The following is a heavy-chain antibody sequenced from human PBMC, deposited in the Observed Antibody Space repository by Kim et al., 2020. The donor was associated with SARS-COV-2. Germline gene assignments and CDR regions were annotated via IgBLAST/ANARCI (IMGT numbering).Heavy chain of an antibody. Sequence: GGSLRLSCAASGFTFSSYAMSWVRQAPGKGLEWVSAISGSGGSTYYADSVKGRFTISRDNSKNTLYLQMNSLRAEDTAVYYCAKGRSTSRYFDSATTNYYGMDVWGQGTTVTVSS. V-gene: IGHV3-23*01. CDR2: ISGSGGST. CDR3: AKGRSTSRYFDSATTNYYGMDV. CDR1: GFTFSSYA. D-gene: IGHD3-9*01. J-gene: IGHJ6*02.